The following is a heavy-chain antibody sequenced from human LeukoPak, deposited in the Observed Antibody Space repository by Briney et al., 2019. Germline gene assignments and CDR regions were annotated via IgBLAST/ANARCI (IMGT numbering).Heavy chain of an antibody. J-gene: IGHJ4*02. V-gene: IGHV3-30*04. D-gene: IGHD6-19*01. CDR2: MSFDVNNK. CDR3: ARARRGRGSLKYSSGWYYFDY. Sequence: GGSLRLSCATSGFTFSSYAFHWVRQAPGKGLEWVATMSFDVNNKYYADSVRGRFTISRDNSKNTLYLQMNSLRAEDTAVYYCARARRGRGSLKYSSGWYYFDYWGQGTLVTVSS. CDR1: GFTFSSYA.